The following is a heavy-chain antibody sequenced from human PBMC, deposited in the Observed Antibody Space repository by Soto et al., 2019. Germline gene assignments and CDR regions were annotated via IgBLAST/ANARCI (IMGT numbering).Heavy chain of an antibody. CDR3: ARPSGSYYYYYAMDV. V-gene: IGHV1-69*13. J-gene: IGHJ6*02. D-gene: IGHD1-26*01. CDR2: IIPIFGTA. Sequence: ASVKVSCKASGGTFSSYAINWVRQAPGQGLEWMGGIIPIFGTANYAQKFQGRVTITADESTSTAYMELSSLRSEDTAVYYCARPSGSYYYYYAMDVWGQGTTVTVSS. CDR1: GGTFSSYA.